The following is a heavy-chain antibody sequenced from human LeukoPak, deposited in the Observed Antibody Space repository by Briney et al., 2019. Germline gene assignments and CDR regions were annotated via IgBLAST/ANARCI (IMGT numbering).Heavy chain of an antibody. CDR1: GGSFSGYY. D-gene: IGHD6-13*01. V-gene: IGHV4-34*01. CDR3: ARGWQHHF. Sequence: PSETLSLTCAVYGGSFSGYYWSWIRQPPGKGLEWIGEINHSGSTNYNPSLKSRVTISVDTSKNQFSLKLSSVTAAYTAVYYCARGWQHHFWGQGTLVTVSS. J-gene: IGHJ4*02. CDR2: INHSGST.